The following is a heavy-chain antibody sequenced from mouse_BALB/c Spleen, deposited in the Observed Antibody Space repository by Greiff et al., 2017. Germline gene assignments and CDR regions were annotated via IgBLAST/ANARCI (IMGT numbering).Heavy chain of an antibody. V-gene: IGHV1S81*02. CDR2: INPSNGGT. Sequence: QVQLQQPGAELVKPGASVKLSCKASGYTFTSYYMYWVKQRPGQGLEWIGGINPSNGGTNFNEKFKSKATLTVDKSSSTAYMQLSSLTSEDSAVYYCTRDRSFPWGRGFAYWGQGTLVTVSA. CDR3: TRDRSFPWGRGFAY. CDR1: GYTFTSYY. D-gene: IGHD3-3*01. J-gene: IGHJ3*01.